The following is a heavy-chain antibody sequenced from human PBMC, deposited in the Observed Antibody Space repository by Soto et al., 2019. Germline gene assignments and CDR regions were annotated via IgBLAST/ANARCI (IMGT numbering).Heavy chain of an antibody. CDR2: IDWDDDK. V-gene: IGHV2-70*11. D-gene: IGHD3-22*01. CDR1: GFSLSTSGMC. CDR3: ARIQRYDSSGYYYSYYFDY. J-gene: IGHJ4*02. Sequence: SGPTLVNPTQTLTLTCTFSGFSLSTSGMCVSWIRQPPGKALEWLARIDWDDDKYYSTSLKTRLTISKDTSKNQVVLTMTNMDPVDTATYYCARIQRYDSSGYYYSYYFDYWGQGTLVTVSS.